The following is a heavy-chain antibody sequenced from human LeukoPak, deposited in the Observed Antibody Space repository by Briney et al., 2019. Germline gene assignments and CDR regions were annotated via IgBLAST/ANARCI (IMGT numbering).Heavy chain of an antibody. Sequence: GSLRLSCSASGFTFSSYSMSWVRQAPGKGLEWGSAISGSGGSTYYADSVKGRFTISRDNSKNTLYLQMNSLRAEDTAVYYCAKSADFWKDYFDYWGQGTLVTVSS. D-gene: IGHD3-3*01. CDR2: ISGSGGST. CDR3: AKSADFWKDYFDY. CDR1: GFTFSSYS. V-gene: IGHV3-23*01. J-gene: IGHJ4*02.